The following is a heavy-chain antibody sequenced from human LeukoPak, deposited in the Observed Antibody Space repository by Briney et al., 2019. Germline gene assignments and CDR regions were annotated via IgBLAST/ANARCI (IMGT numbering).Heavy chain of an antibody. CDR2: INPSGGST. CDR1: GYTFTSYY. CDR3: ARALGRLHRDY. D-gene: IGHD4-11*01. V-gene: IGHV1-46*01. J-gene: IGHJ4*02. Sequence: ASVKVSCKASGYTFTSYYMHWVRQAPGQGLEWMGIINPSGGSTSYAQKFQGRVTTTRDTSTSTVYMELSSLRSEDTAVYYCARALGRLHRDYWGQGTLVTVSS.